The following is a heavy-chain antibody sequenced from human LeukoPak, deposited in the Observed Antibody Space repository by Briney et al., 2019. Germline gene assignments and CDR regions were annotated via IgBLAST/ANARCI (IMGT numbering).Heavy chain of an antibody. CDR3: ARDQEQQQLYDY. D-gene: IGHD1-1*01. CDR2: INPNGDGT. J-gene: IGHJ4*02. CDR1: GYTFTGYS. Sequence: ASVKVSCKASGYTFTGYSMEWVRQAPGQGLEWMGWINPNGDGTSYAQKFQGRVTMTRDTSISTVYMKLSRLTSDDTAVYFCARDQEQQQLYDYWGQGTLVTVSS. V-gene: IGHV1-2*02.